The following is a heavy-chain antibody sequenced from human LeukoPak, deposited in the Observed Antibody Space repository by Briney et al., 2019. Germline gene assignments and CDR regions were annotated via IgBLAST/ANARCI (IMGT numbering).Heavy chain of an antibody. J-gene: IGHJ4*02. CDR2: IYYSGST. V-gene: IGHV4-59*01. Sequence: SETLSLTCTVSGGSISSYYWSWIRQPPGKGLEWIGYIYYSGSTNYNPSLESRVTISVDTSKNQFSLKLSSVTAADTAVYYCARLDYGGNPDYWGQGTLVTVSS. D-gene: IGHD4-23*01. CDR3: ARLDYGGNPDY. CDR1: GGSISSYY.